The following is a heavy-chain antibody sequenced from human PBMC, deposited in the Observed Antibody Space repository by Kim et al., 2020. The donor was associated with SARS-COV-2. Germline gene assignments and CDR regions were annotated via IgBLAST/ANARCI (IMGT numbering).Heavy chain of an antibody. CDR1: GGSFSGYY. J-gene: IGHJ2*01. Sequence: SETLSLTCAVYGGSFSGYYWSWIRQPPGKGLEWIGEINHSGSTNYNPSLKSRVTISVDTSKNQFSLKLSSVTAADTAVYYCARGWVQLWLSPAVNWYFDLWGRGTLVTVSS. V-gene: IGHV4-34*01. D-gene: IGHD5-18*01. CDR3: ARGWVQLWLSPAVNWYFDL. CDR2: INHSGST.